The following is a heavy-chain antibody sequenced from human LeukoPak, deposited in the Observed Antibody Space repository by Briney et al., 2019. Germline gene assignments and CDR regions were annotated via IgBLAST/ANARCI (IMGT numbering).Heavy chain of an antibody. J-gene: IGHJ4*02. CDR3: ARTSSGYLIDY. CDR2: IYHSGST. CDR1: GYSISSGYY. D-gene: IGHD3-22*01. V-gene: IGHV4-38-2*01. Sequence: PSETLSLTCAVSGYSISSGYYWGWIRQPPGKGLEWIGSIYHSGSTYYNPSLKSRVTISVDTSKNQFSLKLSSVTAADTAVYYCARTSSGYLIDYWGQGTLVTVSS.